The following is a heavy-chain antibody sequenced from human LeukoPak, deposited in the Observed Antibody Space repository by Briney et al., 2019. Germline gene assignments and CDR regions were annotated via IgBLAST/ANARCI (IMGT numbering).Heavy chain of an antibody. CDR2: ISRII. CDR1: GFTFSSYS. J-gene: IGHJ4*02. V-gene: IGHV3-48*01. D-gene: IGHD3-22*01. Sequence: GGSLRLSCAASGFTFSSYSMNWVRQAPGKGLEWVSYISRIISYADSVKGRFTISRDNAKNSLYLQMNSLRPEDTAVYYCARDSDYALDHWGQGTLVTVSS. CDR3: ARDSDYALDH.